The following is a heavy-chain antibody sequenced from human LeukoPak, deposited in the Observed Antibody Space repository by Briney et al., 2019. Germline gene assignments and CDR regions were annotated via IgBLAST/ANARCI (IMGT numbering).Heavy chain of an antibody. J-gene: IGHJ3*02. CDR1: GYTFTSYD. D-gene: IGHD3-22*01. CDR3: AREFGYYDSSGYYPRLHDAFDI. Sequence: ASVKVSCKASGYTFTSYDINWVRQATGQGLEWMGWISAYNGNTNYAQKLQGRVTMTTDTSTSTAYMELRSLRSDDTAVYYCAREFGYYDSSGYYPRLHDAFDIWGQGTMVTVSS. V-gene: IGHV1-18*01. CDR2: ISAYNGNT.